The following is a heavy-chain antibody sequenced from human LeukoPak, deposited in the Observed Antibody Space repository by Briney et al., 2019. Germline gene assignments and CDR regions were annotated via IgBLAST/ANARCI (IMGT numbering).Heavy chain of an antibody. CDR1: GGSISSYY. V-gene: IGHV4-59*12. CDR2: IYYSGST. D-gene: IGHD6-19*01. Sequence: SETLSLTCTVSGGSISSYYWSWIRQPPGKGLEWIGYIYYSGSTNYNPSLKSRVTISVDTSKNQFSLKLSSVTAADTAVYYCARGDSSGWYGSPDYWGQGTLVTVSS. CDR3: ARGDSSGWYGSPDY. J-gene: IGHJ4*02.